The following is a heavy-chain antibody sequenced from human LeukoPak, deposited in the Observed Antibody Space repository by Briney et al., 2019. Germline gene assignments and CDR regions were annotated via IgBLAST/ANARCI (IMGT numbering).Heavy chain of an antibody. CDR2: ISGSGGST. D-gene: IGHD3-10*01. J-gene: IGHJ4*02. Sequence: GGSLRLSCAASGFTFSSYAMSWVRQAPGKGLEWVSAISGSGGSTYYADSVKGRFTISRDNSKNTLYLQMNSLRAEDTAVYYCAKETLLWFGELMSVGYWGQGTLVTVSS. CDR3: AKETLLWFGELMSVGY. CDR1: GFTFSSYA. V-gene: IGHV3-23*01.